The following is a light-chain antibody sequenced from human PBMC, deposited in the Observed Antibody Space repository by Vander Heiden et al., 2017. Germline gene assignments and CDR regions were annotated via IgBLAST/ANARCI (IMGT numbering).Light chain of an antibody. V-gene: IGKV1-9*01. J-gene: IGKJ5*01. CDR2: AAS. Sequence: DIQLTQSPSFLSASVRDRVTITCRASQGISSLLGWYQQRPGKAPKLLISAASPLQSGVPSRFSGSGSGTEFTLPISSLQPEDFAIYYCQQVTRYPLTFGQGTRLEIK. CDR3: QQVTRYPLT. CDR1: QGISSL.